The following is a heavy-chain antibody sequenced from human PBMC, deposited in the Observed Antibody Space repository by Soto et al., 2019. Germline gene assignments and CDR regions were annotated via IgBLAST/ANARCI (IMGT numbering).Heavy chain of an antibody. J-gene: IGHJ6*02. CDR1: GFTFSSYS. Sequence: GGSLRLSCAASGFTFSSYSMNWVRQAPGKGLEWVSSISSSSSYIYYADSVKGRFTISRDNAKNSLYLQMNSLRAEDTAVYYCARGWSGYLHYYGMDVWGQGTTVTVSS. CDR3: ARGWSGYLHYYGMDV. D-gene: IGHD3-3*01. CDR2: ISSSSSYI. V-gene: IGHV3-21*01.